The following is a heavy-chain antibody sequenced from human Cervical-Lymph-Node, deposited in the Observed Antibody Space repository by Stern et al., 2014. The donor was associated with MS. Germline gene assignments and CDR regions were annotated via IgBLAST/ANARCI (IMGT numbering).Heavy chain of an antibody. CDR2: IDRGSGAT. D-gene: IGHD3-16*02. Sequence: QVQLVESGAEVKKPGASVKVSCKASGYRFSTFYLHWLRQAPGQGLQLIGRIDRGSGATNSSQTFQGRLTMTRDRSITTAYLELSGLRSDDTAVYYCARIYCSGDECYHSFDTWGQGTLVTVSS. J-gene: IGHJ4*02. V-gene: IGHV1-2*06. CDR3: ARIYCSGDECYHSFDT. CDR1: GYRFSTFY.